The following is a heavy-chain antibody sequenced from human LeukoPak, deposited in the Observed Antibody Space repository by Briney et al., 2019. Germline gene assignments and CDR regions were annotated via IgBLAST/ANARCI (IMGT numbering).Heavy chain of an antibody. CDR2: NSYSGDS. CDR1: GVYISSYY. CDR3: ARGSGTPDY. J-gene: IGHJ4*02. V-gene: IGHV4-59*01. D-gene: IGHD1-14*01. Sequence: SETLSLTCSVSGVYISSYYWTWIRQPPGKGLEWIGYNSYSGDSNYNPSLRSRVTISLDTSKNQFSLRLSSVTAADTAVYYCARGSGTPDYWGPGTLVIVSS.